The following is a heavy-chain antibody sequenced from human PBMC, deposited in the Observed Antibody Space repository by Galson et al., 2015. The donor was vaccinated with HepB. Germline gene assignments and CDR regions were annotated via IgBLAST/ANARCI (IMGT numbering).Heavy chain of an antibody. Sequence: SLRLSCAASGFTFSSYAMHWVRQAPGKGLEYVSAISSNGGSTYYADSVKGRFTISRDNSKNTLYLQMSSLRAEDTAVYYCVKDPLTDYYDSSGYPFDYWGQGTLVTVSS. CDR1: GFTFSSYA. D-gene: IGHD3-22*01. V-gene: IGHV3-64D*06. J-gene: IGHJ4*02. CDR3: VKDPLTDYYDSSGYPFDY. CDR2: ISSNGGST.